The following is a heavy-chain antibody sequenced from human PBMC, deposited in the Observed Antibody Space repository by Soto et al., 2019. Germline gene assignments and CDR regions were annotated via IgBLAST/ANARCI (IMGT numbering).Heavy chain of an antibody. J-gene: IGHJ6*03. V-gene: IGHV1-3*01. CDR3: ARHRSMTVGLGDYYYMDV. CDR1: GYTFTSYA. CDR2: INAGNGNT. D-gene: IGHD2-8*01. Sequence: GASVKVSCKASGYTFTSYAMHWVRQAPGQRLEWMGWINAGNGNTKYSQKFQGRVTITRDTSASTAYMELSSLRSEDTAVYYCARHRSMTVGLGDYYYMDVWGKGTTVTVSS.